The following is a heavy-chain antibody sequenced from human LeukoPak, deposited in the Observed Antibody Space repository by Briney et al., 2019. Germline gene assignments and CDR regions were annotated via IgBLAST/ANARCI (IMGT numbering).Heavy chain of an antibody. J-gene: IGHJ6*02. CDR3: ARDAVTTAYYYKYGTDV. D-gene: IGHD4-17*01. CDR2: IKSKTDGGTT. CDR1: GFTFSNAW. V-gene: IGHV3-15*01. Sequence: GGSLRLSCAASGFTFSNAWMSWVRQAPGKGLEWVGRIKSKTDGGTTDYAAPVKGRFTISRDDSKNTLYLQMNSLKTEDTAVYYCARDAVTTAYYYKYGTDVWGQGTTVTVSS.